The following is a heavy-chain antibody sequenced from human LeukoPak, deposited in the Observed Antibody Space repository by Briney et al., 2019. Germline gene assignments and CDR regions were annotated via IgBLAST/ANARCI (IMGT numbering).Heavy chain of an antibody. CDR3: ARGLYDSYYFDY. CDR2: ISYDGSNK. CDR1: GFTFSSYA. J-gene: IGHJ4*02. V-gene: IGHV3-30-3*01. Sequence: GGSLRLSCAASGFTFSSYAMHWVRQAPGKGLEWVAVISYDGSNKYYADSVKGRFTISRDNSKNTLYLQMNSLRAEDTAVYYCARGLYDSYYFDYWGQGTLVTVSS. D-gene: IGHD3-3*01.